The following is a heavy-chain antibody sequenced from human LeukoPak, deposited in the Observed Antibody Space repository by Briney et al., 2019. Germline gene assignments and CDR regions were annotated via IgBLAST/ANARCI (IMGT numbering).Heavy chain of an antibody. CDR2: IKQDGSEK. D-gene: IGHD1-26*01. CDR3: ARGRGSSVH. J-gene: IGHJ4*02. V-gene: IGHV3-7*01. CDR1: GFSLSSYW. Sequence: GGSLRLSCAASGFSLSSYWMSWVRQAPGKGLEWVANIKQDGSEKYYVDSVKGRFTISRDNAKNSLYLQMNSLRAEDTAVYYCARGRGSSVHWGQGTLVTVSS.